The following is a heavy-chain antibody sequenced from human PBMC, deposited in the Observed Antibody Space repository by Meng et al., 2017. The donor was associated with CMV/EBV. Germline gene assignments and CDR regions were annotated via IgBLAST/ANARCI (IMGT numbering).Heavy chain of an antibody. D-gene: IGHD5-18*01. J-gene: IGHJ4*02. CDR2: IYTSGST. CDR1: GGSISSYE. CDR3: ARHGDTDMVVGIDY. Sequence: QVPLEASCPGLVKPSGTLSITCTVSGGSISSYEWSWFRQPAGKGLEWIGRIYTSGSTNYNPSLKSRVTMSVDTSENQFSLKLSSVTAADTAVYYCARHGDTDMVVGIDYWGQGTLVTVSS. V-gene: IGHV4-4*07.